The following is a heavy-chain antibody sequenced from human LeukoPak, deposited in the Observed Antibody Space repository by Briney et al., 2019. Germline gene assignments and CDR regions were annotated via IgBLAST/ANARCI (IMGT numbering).Heavy chain of an antibody. CDR1: GFTFSSYG. CDR2: INGNSGST. Sequence: PGGSLRLSCAASGFTFSSYGMSWVRLPPGKGLEWVSSINGNSGSTYYADSVKGRFTISRDNAKNSLYLQMNSLRAEDTAVYYCARALWFGETFPAYWGQGTLVTVSS. V-gene: IGHV3-23*01. J-gene: IGHJ4*02. D-gene: IGHD3-10*01. CDR3: ARALWFGETFPAY.